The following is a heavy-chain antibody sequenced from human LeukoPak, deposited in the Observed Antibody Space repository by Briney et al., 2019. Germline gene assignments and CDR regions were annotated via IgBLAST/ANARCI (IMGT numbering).Heavy chain of an antibody. D-gene: IGHD4-17*01. V-gene: IGHV4-4*02. CDR2: IYHSGST. J-gene: IGHJ4*02. CDR1: GGPISSSNW. Sequence: ETLSLTCAVSGGPISSSNWWSWVRQPPGKGLEWIGEIYHSGSTNYNPSLKSRVTISIDMSKNQFSLKLSSVTAADTAIYYCASGDLYYFDYWGQGTLVTVSS. CDR3: ASGDLYYFDY.